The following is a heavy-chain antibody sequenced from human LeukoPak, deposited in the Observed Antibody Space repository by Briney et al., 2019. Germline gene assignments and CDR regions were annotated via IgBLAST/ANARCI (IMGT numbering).Heavy chain of an antibody. CDR1: GFTFSSYS. CDR3: ARDLYGDYSFDI. V-gene: IGHV3-21*01. D-gene: IGHD4-17*01. Sequence: PGGSLRLSCAASGFTFSSYSMNWVRQAPGKGLEWVSSISSSSDYIYYADSVKGRFTISRDNANNLLYPQMSSLRAEDTAVFYCARDLYGDYSFDIWGQGAMVTVSS. J-gene: IGHJ3*02. CDR2: ISSSSDYI.